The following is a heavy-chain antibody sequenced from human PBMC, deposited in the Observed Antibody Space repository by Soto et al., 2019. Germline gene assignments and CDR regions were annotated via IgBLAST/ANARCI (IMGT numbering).Heavy chain of an antibody. J-gene: IGHJ6*02. CDR1: GYTFTSYG. CDR2: ISAYNGNT. V-gene: IGHV1-18*01. CDR3: ARGAVSVSYCTEDYYYGMYV. Sequence: GASVKVSCKASGYTFTSYGISWVRQAPGQGLEWMGWISAYNGNTNYAQKLQGRVTMTTDTSTSTAYMELRSLRSDDTAVYYCARGAVSVSYCTEDYYYGMYVWGQGTTVTVSS. D-gene: IGHD1-26*01.